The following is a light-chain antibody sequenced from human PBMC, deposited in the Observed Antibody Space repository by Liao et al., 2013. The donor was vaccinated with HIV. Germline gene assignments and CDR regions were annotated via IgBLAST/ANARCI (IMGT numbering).Light chain of an antibody. CDR3: QAWDRRIVV. J-gene: IGLJ2*01. CDR1: KLGHKY. Sequence: SYELTQPPSVSVSPGQTASITCSGDKLGHKYACWYQQRPGQSPVLVIYQSTKRPSGIPERFSGSNSGNTATLTISGTQALDEADYYCQAWDRRIVVFGGGTKLTVL. CDR2: QST. V-gene: IGLV3-1*01.